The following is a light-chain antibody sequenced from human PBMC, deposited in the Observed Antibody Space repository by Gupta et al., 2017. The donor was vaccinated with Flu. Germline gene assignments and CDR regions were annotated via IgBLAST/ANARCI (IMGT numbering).Light chain of an antibody. V-gene: IGLV7-46*01. J-gene: IGLJ3*02. CDR1: IGPVTSGPS. Sequence: QAVATQEPSLTVCPGGTVTLPCGSNIGPVTSGPSPHWFQQNPGHAPRPLIYDTSNKYSWTPARFSGSLLGSKAALTLSGAQPGDDADYYCLLSYGGARVFGGGTKLTVL. CDR2: DTS. CDR3: LLSYGGARV.